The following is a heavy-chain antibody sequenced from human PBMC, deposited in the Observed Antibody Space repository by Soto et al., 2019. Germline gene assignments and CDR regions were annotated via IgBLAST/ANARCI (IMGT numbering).Heavy chain of an antibody. D-gene: IGHD2-21*01. V-gene: IGHV3-74*01. CDR2: INPDGSET. Sequence: GGSLRLSCAASGFTFSSNWMHWVRRLPGRGLVWVSRINPDGSETTYVDSAKGRFTISRDNAKKTVSLQMNSLRVEDTAVYYCARDGEGFWGQGTLVTVSS. J-gene: IGHJ4*02. CDR3: ARDGEGF. CDR1: GFTFSSNW.